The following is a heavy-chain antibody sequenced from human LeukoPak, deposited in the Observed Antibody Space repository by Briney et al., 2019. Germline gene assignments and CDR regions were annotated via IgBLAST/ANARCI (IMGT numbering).Heavy chain of an antibody. D-gene: IGHD6-19*01. Sequence: GGSLRLSCAASGFTFSSYWMSWVRQAPGKGLEWVANVKKDGSEKYYVDSVKGRFTISRDNAKTSLYLQMNSLRAEDTAVYYCTRHEWERAVAGDYCYYMDVWGKGTTVTVSS. CDR1: GFTFSSYW. J-gene: IGHJ6*03. V-gene: IGHV3-7*03. CDR2: VKKDGSEK. CDR3: TRHEWERAVAGDYCYYMDV.